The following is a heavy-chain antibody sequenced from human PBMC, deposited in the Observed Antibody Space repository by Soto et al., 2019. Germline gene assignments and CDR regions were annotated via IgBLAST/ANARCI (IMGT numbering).Heavy chain of an antibody. V-gene: IGHV3-21*01. CDR2: ISSSSSYI. J-gene: IGHJ4*02. D-gene: IGHD3-10*01. CDR3: ARVPGTTRYWDY. CDR1: GFTFSSYS. Sequence: PGGSLRLSCAASGFTFSSYSMNWVRQAPGKGLEWVSSISSSSSYIYYADSVKGRFTISRDNAENSLYLQMNSLRAEDTAVYYCARVPGTTRYWDYWGQGAQVTVSS.